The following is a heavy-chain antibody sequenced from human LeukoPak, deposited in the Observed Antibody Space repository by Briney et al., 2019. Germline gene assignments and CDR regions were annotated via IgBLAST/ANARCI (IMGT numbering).Heavy chain of an antibody. CDR2: INHSGST. D-gene: IGHD3-16*02. V-gene: IGHV4-34*01. CDR1: GGSFSGYY. Sequence: PSETLSLTCAVYGGSFSGYYWSWIRQPPGEGLEWIGEINHSGSTNYNPSLKSRVTISVDTSKNQFSLKLSSVTAADTAVYYCARSNIMITFGGVIVEDYFDYWGQGTLVTVSS. J-gene: IGHJ4*02. CDR3: ARSNIMITFGGVIVEDYFDY.